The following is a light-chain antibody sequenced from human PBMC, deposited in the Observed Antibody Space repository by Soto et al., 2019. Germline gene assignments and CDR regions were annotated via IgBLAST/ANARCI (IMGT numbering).Light chain of an antibody. J-gene: IGLJ1*01. CDR3: SLYTGGITPFV. CDR2: EVI. Sequence: QPALAQPASVCGSPGQSSTIPCTRTSSDVGTYNYVSWYQHRPGKAPKLLIFEVISRPSGASPRFSGSKTGNTASLTISGLQADDEGAYYFSLYTGGITPFVFGSGTKVTV. V-gene: IGLV2-14*01. CDR1: SSDVGTYNY.